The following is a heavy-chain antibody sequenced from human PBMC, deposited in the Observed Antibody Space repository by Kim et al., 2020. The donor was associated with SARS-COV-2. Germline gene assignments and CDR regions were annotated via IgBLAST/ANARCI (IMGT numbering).Heavy chain of an antibody. D-gene: IGHD6-19*01. Sequence: GGSLRLSCAASGFTFSSFGMHWVRQVPGKGLEWVAVISYDGSNKYYADSVKGRITISRDNSKNTLYLQMNSLTAEDTAVYYCARGPNAGQWLALCNWFDPGGQGTLVTVSS. V-gene: IGHV3-30*03. J-gene: IGHJ5*02. CDR2: ISYDGSNK. CDR3: ARGPNAGQWLALCNWFDP. CDR1: GFTFSSFG.